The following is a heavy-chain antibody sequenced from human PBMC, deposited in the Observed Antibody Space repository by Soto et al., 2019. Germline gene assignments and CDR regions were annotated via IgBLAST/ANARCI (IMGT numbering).Heavy chain of an antibody. J-gene: IGHJ6*02. Sequence: GGSLRLSCAASGFTFSSDSMNWVRQAPGKGLEWVSYISSSSSTIYYADSVKGRFTISRDNAKNSLYLQMNSLRDEDTAVYYCARDGSGWSNYGMDVWGQGTTVTVSS. CDR2: ISSSSSTI. D-gene: IGHD6-19*01. V-gene: IGHV3-48*02. CDR3: ARDGSGWSNYGMDV. CDR1: GFTFSSDS.